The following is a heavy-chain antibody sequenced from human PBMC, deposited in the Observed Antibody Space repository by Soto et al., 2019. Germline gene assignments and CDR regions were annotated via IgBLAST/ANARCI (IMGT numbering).Heavy chain of an antibody. CDR1: GFTFSRHA. Sequence: EVQLLEFGGGLIQPGGSLKLSCVGSGFTFSRHAITWVRQAPGKGLEWVSTLGTIGAFYADSVRGRFTISRDDSKSTVELQMNGRRAEDTAIYYCARDLTTHDLWGQGTVVTVS. J-gene: IGHJ4*02. CDR3: ARDLTTHDL. CDR2: LGTIGA. V-gene: IGHV3-23*01.